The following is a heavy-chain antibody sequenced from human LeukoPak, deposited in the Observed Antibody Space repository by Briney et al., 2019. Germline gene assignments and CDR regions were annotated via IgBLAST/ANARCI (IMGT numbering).Heavy chain of an antibody. CDR1: GFTFSSYG. J-gene: IGHJ6*02. CDR3: AKDLLGATYYYYGMDF. CDR2: ISYDGSNK. Sequence: GRSLRLSCAASGFTFSSYGMHWVRQAPGKGLGWVSVISYDGSNKYYADSAKGRFTISRDNSKNTLYLQMNSLRAEDTAVYYCAKDLLGATYYYYGMDFWGQGTTVTVSS. D-gene: IGHD3-16*01. V-gene: IGHV3-30*18.